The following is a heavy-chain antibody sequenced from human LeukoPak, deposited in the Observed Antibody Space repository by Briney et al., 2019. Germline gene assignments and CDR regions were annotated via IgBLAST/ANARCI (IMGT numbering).Heavy chain of an antibody. CDR1: GGSISSGSYY. J-gene: IGHJ5*02. Sequence: SETLSLTCTVSGGSISSGSYYWSWIRQPAGTGLEWIGRIYTSGSTNYNPSLKSRVTISVDTSKNQFSLKLSSVTAADTAVYYCARDQGIAPGWFDPWGQGTLVTVSS. D-gene: IGHD6-13*01. V-gene: IGHV4-61*02. CDR2: IYTSGST. CDR3: ARDQGIAPGWFDP.